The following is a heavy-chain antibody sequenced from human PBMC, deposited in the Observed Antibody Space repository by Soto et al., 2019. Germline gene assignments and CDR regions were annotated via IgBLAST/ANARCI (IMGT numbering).Heavy chain of an antibody. V-gene: IGHV3-74*01. CDR1: GFSLRNW. Sequence: EAQLVESGGGLVQPGGSLRLSCAASGFSLRNWMHWVRQAPGKGLVWVSRIEEDGISTSYADSVKGRFTISRDNAKNTLYLQMNSLRAEDTAVYYCARDMYYAADVWGQGTTVTVSS. J-gene: IGHJ6*02. CDR2: IEEDGIST. CDR3: ARDMYYAADV. D-gene: IGHD2-8*01.